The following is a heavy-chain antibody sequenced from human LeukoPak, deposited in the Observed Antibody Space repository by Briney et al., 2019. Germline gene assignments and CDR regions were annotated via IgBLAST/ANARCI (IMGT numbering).Heavy chain of an antibody. CDR1: GGSISSYY. Sequence: SETLSLTCTVSGGSISSYYWSWIRQPAGKGLECIGRIYAIENTNYNLSFKSRVTLSLDTSKIQFSLKLTSVTSADTAVYSCARLLDNDISGDPDTFDVWGQGTTVIVSS. V-gene: IGHV4-4*07. D-gene: IGHD3-22*01. CDR3: ARLLDNDISGDPDTFDV. J-gene: IGHJ3*01. CDR2: IYAIENT.